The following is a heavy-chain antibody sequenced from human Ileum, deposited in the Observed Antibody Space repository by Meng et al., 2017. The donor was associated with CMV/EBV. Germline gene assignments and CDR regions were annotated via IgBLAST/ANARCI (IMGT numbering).Heavy chain of an antibody. CDR3: ASSDSSGYYPFDY. Sequence: KTAGYTFTGDYRHWVRQAPGQGLEWMGWINPNSGGTNYAQKFQGRVTMTRDTSISTAYMELSRLRSDDTAVYYCASSDSSGYYPFDYWGQGTLVTVSS. D-gene: IGHD3-22*01. J-gene: IGHJ4*02. V-gene: IGHV1-2*02. CDR1: GYTFTGDY. CDR2: INPNSGGT.